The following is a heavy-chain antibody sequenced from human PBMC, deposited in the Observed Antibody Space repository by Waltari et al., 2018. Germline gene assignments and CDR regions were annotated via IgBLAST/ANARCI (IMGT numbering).Heavy chain of an antibody. CDR1: GFTFCNYW. D-gene: IGHD2-21*02. CDR2: IKEDGSAT. V-gene: IGHV3-7*01. CDR3: AACIEVTGAYDF. J-gene: IGHJ4*02. Sequence: EVQLVESGGGLVQPGGSRRLSCAASGFTFCNYWMSWVRQAPGRGLEWLANIKEDGSATYSVDSVKGRFTISRDNAKNSLYVQMNNLRAEDTAVYYCAACIEVTGAYDFWGQGSLVTVSS.